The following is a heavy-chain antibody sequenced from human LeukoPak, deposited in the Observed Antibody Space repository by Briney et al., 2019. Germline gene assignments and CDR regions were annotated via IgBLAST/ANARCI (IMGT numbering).Heavy chain of an antibody. Sequence: PGRSLRLSCAASGFTFDDYAMHWVRQAPGKGLEWVSGISWNSGSIGYADSVKGRFTISRDNAKNSLYLQMNSLRAEDMALYYCAKDRGRDYYYYMDVWGKGTTVTVSS. CDR2: ISWNSGSI. CDR1: GFTFDDYA. D-gene: IGHD1-1*01. V-gene: IGHV3-9*03. CDR3: AKDRGRDYYYYMDV. J-gene: IGHJ6*03.